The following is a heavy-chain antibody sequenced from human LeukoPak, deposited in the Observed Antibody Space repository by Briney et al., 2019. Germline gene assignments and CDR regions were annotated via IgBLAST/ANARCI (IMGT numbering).Heavy chain of an antibody. CDR1: GGTFSSYA. V-gene: IGHV1-69*04. Sequence: ASVKVSCKASGGTFSSYAISWVRQAPGQGLEWMGRIIPILGIANYAQKFQGRVTITTDESTSTAYMELSSLRSEDTAVYYCARAERSQGYYYYYMDVWGKGTTVTVSS. J-gene: IGHJ6*03. CDR3: ARAERSQGYYYYYMDV. CDR2: IIPILGIA. D-gene: IGHD1-1*01.